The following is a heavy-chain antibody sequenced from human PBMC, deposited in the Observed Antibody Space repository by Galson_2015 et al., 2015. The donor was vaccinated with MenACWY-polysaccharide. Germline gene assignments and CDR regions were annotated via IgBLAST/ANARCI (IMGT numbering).Heavy chain of an antibody. CDR1: GGSIRSSYW. CDR2: IYHDGRT. D-gene: IGHD3-10*01. V-gene: IGHV4-4*02. Sequence: TLSLTCAVSGGSIRSSYWWTWVRQPPGKGLEWIGEIYHDGRTAYIPSLKSRITVSLDKAKNQVSLRLISVTGADTAVYYCAKRPIRASGGGLDVWGQGTTVTVS. J-gene: IGHJ6*02. CDR3: AKRPIRASGGGLDV.